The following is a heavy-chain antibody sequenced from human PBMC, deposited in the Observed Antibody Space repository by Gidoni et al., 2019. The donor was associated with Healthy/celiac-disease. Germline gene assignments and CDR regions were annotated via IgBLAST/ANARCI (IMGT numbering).Heavy chain of an antibody. Sequence: QVQLVQSGAEVKKPGASVKVSCTVSGSPLTELSMHWVRQAPGQGLEWMGGFDPEDGETIYAQKFQGRVTMTEDTSTDTAYMELSSLRSEDTAVYYCAIYSGYDIHYGMDVWGQGTTVTVSS. CDR3: AIYSGYDIHYGMDV. CDR1: GSPLTELS. CDR2: FDPEDGET. J-gene: IGHJ6*02. D-gene: IGHD5-12*01. V-gene: IGHV1-24*01.